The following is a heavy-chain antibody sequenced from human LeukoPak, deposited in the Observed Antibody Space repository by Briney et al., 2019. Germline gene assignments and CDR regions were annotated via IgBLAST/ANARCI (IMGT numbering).Heavy chain of an antibody. CDR3: ARGERITMIVVVSAYALDI. V-gene: IGHV4-34*01. J-gene: IGHJ3*02. CDR2: INHSGST. Sequence: SETLSLTCAVYGGSFSGYYWSWIRQPPGKGLEWIGEINHSGSTNYNPSLKSRVTISVDTSKNQFSLKLSSVTAADTAVYYCARGERITMIVVVSAYALDIWGQGTMVTVSS. D-gene: IGHD3-22*01. CDR1: GGSFSGYY.